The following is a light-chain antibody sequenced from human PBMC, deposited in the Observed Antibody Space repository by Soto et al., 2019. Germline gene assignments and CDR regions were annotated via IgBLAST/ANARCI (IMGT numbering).Light chain of an antibody. V-gene: IGKV3-11*01. CDR1: QSISSY. Sequence: EIVLTQSPATLSLSPGERATLSCRASQSISSYLAWYQQKNGQAPRRLLYYAANRTTGIPARLSGSGSGTDFTLTISSIEPEDFAVDYCQQRSNWPPNTFGQGTRLEIK. J-gene: IGKJ5*01. CDR2: YAA. CDR3: QQRSNWPPNT.